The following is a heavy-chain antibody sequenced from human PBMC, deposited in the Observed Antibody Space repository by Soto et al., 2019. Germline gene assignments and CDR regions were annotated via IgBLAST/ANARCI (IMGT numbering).Heavy chain of an antibody. V-gene: IGHV4-59*01. J-gene: IGHJ4*02. CDR2: IYYSGST. CDR1: GGSISSYY. Sequence: SETLSLTCTVAGGSISSYYWSWIRQPPGKGLEWIGYIYYSGSTNYNPSLKSRVTISGDTAKNQFSLKLSCVTAADKAVYCGARDPRGGSYYDYWGQGTLVTVSS. D-gene: IGHD1-26*01. CDR3: ARDPRGGSYYDY.